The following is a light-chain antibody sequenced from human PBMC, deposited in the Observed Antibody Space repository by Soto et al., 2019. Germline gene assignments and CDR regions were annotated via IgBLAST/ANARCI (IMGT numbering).Light chain of an antibody. CDR3: QQYGSSPRT. V-gene: IGKV3-20*01. CDR1: QSVSSSY. Sequence: EIVLTQSPGTLSLSPGERATLSCRASQSVSSSYLAWYQQKPGQAPRLLIYGASSRATGIADRFSGSGSGTDFTLTISILEPEDFALYYCQQYGSSPRTFGQGTKVEIK. CDR2: GAS. J-gene: IGKJ1*01.